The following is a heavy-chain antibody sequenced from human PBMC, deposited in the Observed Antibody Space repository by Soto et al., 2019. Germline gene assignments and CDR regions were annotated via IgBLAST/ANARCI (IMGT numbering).Heavy chain of an antibody. CDR1: GYSFTSYW. CDR3: ASLAYCGGDCYYDAFDI. Sequence: PGESLKISCKGSGYSFTSYWIGWVRQMPGKGLEWMGIIYPGDSDTRYSPSFQVQVTISADKSISTAYLQWSSLKASDTAMYYCASLAYCGGDCYYDAFDIWGQGTMVTVSS. D-gene: IGHD2-21*02. CDR2: IYPGDSDT. V-gene: IGHV5-51*01. J-gene: IGHJ3*02.